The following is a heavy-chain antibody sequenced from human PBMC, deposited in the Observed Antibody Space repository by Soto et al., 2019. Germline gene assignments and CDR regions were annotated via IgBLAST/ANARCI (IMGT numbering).Heavy chain of an antibody. CDR3: AREEYYYDSSGYYYYYGMDV. D-gene: IGHD3-22*01. CDR1: GYTFTSYD. J-gene: IGHJ6*02. Sequence: ASVKVSCKASGYTFTSYDINWVRQATGQGLEWMGWMNPNSGNTGYAQKFQGRVTMTRNASISTAYMELSSLRSEDTAVYYCAREEYYYDSSGYYYYYGMDVWGQGTTVTVSS. CDR2: MNPNSGNT. V-gene: IGHV1-8*01.